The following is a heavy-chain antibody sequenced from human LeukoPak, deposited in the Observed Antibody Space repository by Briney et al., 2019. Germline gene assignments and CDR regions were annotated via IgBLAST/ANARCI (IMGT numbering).Heavy chain of an antibody. CDR1: GDSVSRSDSY. D-gene: IGHD3-22*01. Sequence: SETLSLTCSVSGDSVSRSDSYWAWIRQPPGKGLEWIGTIYFSGRTYYSPSLKSRVTMSVDPSNNQFSLNLRSETAADTAVYYCARRRYYDGSGYLEWGQGTLLSVSS. CDR2: IYFSGRT. J-gene: IGHJ1*01. V-gene: IGHV4-39*01. CDR3: ARRRYYDGSGYLE.